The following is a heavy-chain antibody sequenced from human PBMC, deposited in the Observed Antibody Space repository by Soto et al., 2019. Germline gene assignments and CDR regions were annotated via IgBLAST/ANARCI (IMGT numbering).Heavy chain of an antibody. D-gene: IGHD6-19*01. Sequence: LRLSCAASGFTFSSYAMHWVRQAPGKGLEWVAVISYDGSNKYYADSVKGRFTISRDNSMDTLYLQMNSLRAEDTAVYYCARGTVAGTWLRDYWGQGTLVTVSS. V-gene: IGHV3-30-3*01. CDR1: GFTFSSYA. CDR2: ISYDGSNK. CDR3: ARGTVAGTWLRDY. J-gene: IGHJ4*02.